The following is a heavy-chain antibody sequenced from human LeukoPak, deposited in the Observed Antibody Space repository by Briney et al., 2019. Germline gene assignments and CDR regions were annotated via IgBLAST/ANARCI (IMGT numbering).Heavy chain of an antibody. D-gene: IGHD3-16*01. V-gene: IGHV3-30*04. J-gene: IGHJ4*02. Sequence: GGSLRLSCAASGFIFSKYTMHWVRQAPGKGLEWVALISPDGSNKHYADSVKGRFTISRDNAQNSLYLQMNGLRVEDTAVYYCTRRLDDWGQGTLVTVSS. CDR1: GFIFSKYT. CDR2: ISPDGSNK. CDR3: TRRLDD.